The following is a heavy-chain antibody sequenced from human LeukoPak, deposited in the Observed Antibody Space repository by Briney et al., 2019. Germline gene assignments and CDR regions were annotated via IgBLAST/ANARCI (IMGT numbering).Heavy chain of an antibody. CDR2: IYYSGST. Sequence: PSETLSLTCTVSGGYISSSSYYWSWTRQPPGKGLEWIGYIYYSGSTNYNPSLKSRVTISVDTSKNQFSLKLSSVTAADTAVYYCARGATALPAAIITGYNWFDPWGQGTLVTVSS. J-gene: IGHJ5*02. V-gene: IGHV4-61*01. CDR3: ARGATALPAAIITGYNWFDP. D-gene: IGHD2-2*01. CDR1: GGYISSSSYY.